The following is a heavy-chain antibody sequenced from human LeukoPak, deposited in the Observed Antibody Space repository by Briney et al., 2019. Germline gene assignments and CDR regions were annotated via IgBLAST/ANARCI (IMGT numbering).Heavy chain of an antibody. V-gene: IGHV1-18*01. D-gene: IGHD3-10*01. CDR2: ISAYNGNT. J-gene: IGHJ6*02. CDR1: GYTFTSYG. Sequence: ASVKVSCKASGYTFTSYGISWVRQAPGQGLEWMGWISAYNGNTNYAQKLQGRVTMTTDTSTSTAYMELRSLRSDDTAVYYCARRFGELSPTLYGMDVWGQGTTVTVSS. CDR3: ARRFGELSPTLYGMDV.